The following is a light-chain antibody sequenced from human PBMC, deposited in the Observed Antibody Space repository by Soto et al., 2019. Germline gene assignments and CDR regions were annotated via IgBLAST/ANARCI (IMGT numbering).Light chain of an antibody. CDR1: SSDGGGYNY. J-gene: IGLJ1*01. V-gene: IGLV2-8*01. CDR2: EVS. Sequence: QSALTQPPSSSGSPGQSVTISCSGTSSDGGGYNYVSWYQQHPGKAPKLMIYEVSKRPSGVPDRFSGSKSGNTASLTVSGLQAEDEADYYCNTYAVSNTLYVFGTGTKVTVL. CDR3: NTYAVSNTLYV.